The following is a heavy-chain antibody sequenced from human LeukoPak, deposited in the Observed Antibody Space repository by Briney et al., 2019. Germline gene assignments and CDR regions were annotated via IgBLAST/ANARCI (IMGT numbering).Heavy chain of an antibody. J-gene: IGHJ4*02. Sequence: MSSETLSPTCTVDGSISSYYWSWIRQAPGKGLEWIGHSYFIGSPNYNPSLKSRVTISVDTPKNQFSLKLSSVTAADTAVYYCAGVRSTVGWRSFDYWGQGILVTVSS. D-gene: IGHD4-23*01. V-gene: IGHV4-59*08. CDR3: AGVRSTVGWRSFDY. CDR1: DGSISSYY. CDR2: SYFIGSP.